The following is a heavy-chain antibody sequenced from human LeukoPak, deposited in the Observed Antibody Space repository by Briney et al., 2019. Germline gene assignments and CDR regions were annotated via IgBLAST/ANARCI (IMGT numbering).Heavy chain of an antibody. CDR2: ISHEGSNK. Sequence: GGSLRLSCAASGFTFSRFSFHWVRQAPGKGLEWVAVISHEGSNKYYADSVKGRFTISRDNSKKTVYLQMNSLRPEDTAVYYCARERPENTWVRPLGYGGQGPLVTVSS. D-gene: IGHD3-16*01. J-gene: IGHJ4*02. CDR1: GFTFSRFS. CDR3: ARERPENTWVRPLGY. V-gene: IGHV3-30-3*01.